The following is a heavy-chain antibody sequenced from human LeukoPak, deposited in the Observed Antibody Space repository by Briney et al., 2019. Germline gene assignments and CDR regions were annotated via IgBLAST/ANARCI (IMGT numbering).Heavy chain of an antibody. V-gene: IGHV4-59*01. D-gene: IGHD4-23*01. CDR2: IYYSGST. CDR3: ARDRRWNPEDYYYYGMDV. CDR1: GGSISSYY. J-gene: IGHJ6*02. Sequence: SETLSLTCTVSGGSISSYYWSWIRQPPGKGLEWIGYIYYSGSTNYNPSLKSRVTISVDTSKNQFSLKLSSVTAADTAVYYRARDRRWNPEDYYYYGMDVWGQGTTVTVSS.